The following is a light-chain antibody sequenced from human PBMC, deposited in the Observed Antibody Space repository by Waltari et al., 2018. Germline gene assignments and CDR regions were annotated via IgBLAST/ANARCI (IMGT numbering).Light chain of an antibody. CDR2: DAS. Sequence: EIVLTPSPATLSLSPGESAALSCRASQSVGSYLCWYQQKPGQVPRLLIYDASNRATGIPARFSGSGSGTYLPLTISILAPEDFAVYYFQHRSNWPLTFGGGTTVEIK. CDR1: QSVGSY. J-gene: IGKJ4*01. V-gene: IGKV3-11*01. CDR3: QHRSNWPLT.